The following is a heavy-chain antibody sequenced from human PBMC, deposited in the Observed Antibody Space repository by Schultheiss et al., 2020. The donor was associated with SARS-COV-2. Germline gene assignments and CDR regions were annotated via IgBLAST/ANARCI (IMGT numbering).Heavy chain of an antibody. V-gene: IGHV3-21*04. Sequence: GGSLRLSCAASGFTFSSYWMSWLRQAPGKGLEWVSGISWNSGNIDYVDSVKGRFTISRDNAKKYLYLQLNSLRAEDTAVYYCARASPYFDYWGQGALVTVSS. J-gene: IGHJ4*02. CDR3: ARASPYFDY. CDR1: GFTFSSYW. CDR2: ISWNSGNI.